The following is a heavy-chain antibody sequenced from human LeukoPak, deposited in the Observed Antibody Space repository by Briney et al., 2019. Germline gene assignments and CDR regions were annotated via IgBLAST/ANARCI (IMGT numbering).Heavy chain of an antibody. V-gene: IGHV3-66*02. Sequence: GGSLRLSCAASGFTVSSNYMSWVRQAPGKGLEWVSVIYSGGSTYYADSVKGRFTISRDNSKNTLYLQMNSLRAEDTAVYYCASPDYGIDYYYYYGMDVWGQGTTVTVSS. D-gene: IGHD4-17*01. CDR3: ASPDYGIDYYYYYGMDV. CDR1: GFTVSSNY. J-gene: IGHJ6*02. CDR2: IYSGGST.